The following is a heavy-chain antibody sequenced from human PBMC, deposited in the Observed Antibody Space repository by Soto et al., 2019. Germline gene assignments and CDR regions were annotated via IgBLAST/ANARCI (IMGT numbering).Heavy chain of an antibody. CDR3: ARTGTTSYYYGMDV. J-gene: IGHJ6*02. CDR1: GFTFSSYW. D-gene: IGHD1-7*01. Sequence: GGSLRLSCAASGFTFSSYWMTWVRQAPGKGLEWVANIKQDGSEKYYVDSVKGRFTISRDNAKKSLYLQMNSLRAEDTAVYYCARTGTTSYYYGMDVWGQGTTVTVSS. CDR2: IKQDGSEK. V-gene: IGHV3-7*03.